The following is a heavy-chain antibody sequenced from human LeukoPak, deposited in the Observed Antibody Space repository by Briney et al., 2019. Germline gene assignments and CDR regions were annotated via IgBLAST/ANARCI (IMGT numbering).Heavy chain of an antibody. CDR1: GYTFNNYG. J-gene: IGHJ3*02. V-gene: IGHV1-18*01. CDR3: ARQSYFDGRGDDAFDI. CDR2: ISPYNGNT. D-gene: IGHD2-15*01. Sequence: GASVKVSCKASGYTFNNYGISWVRQVPGQGLEWMGWISPYNGNTKFAQKFQGRVTVTKETSTSTAYMELRSLRSDDTAVYYCARQSYFDGRGDDAFDIWGQGTMVTVSS.